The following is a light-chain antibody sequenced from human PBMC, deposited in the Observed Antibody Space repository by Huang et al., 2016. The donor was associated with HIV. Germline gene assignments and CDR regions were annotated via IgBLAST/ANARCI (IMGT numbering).Light chain of an antibody. V-gene: IGKV3-15*01. CDR1: QSINNN. J-gene: IGKJ4*01. CDR2: GAS. CDR3: QQYNDWPPLLT. Sequence: EIVLTQSPATLSLSPGERAALSCRATQSINNNLAWYQQKPGQSPSLLIYGASTRATGIPARFRGSGSGTEFTLTISSLQSEDFAVYYCQQYNDWPPLLTFGGGTTVDIK.